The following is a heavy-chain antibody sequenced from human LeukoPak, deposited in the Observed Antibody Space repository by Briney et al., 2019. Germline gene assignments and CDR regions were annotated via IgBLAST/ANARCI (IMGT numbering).Heavy chain of an antibody. V-gene: IGHV1-2*02. CDR3: ARLGYCGGGSCYGDDY. Sequence: ASVKVSCKASGYTFTGYYMHWVRQAPGQGLEWMGWINPNSGGTNYAQKFQGRVTMTRDTSISTAYMELSRLRSDDTAVYYCARLGYCGGGSCYGDDYWGQGTLVTVSS. D-gene: IGHD2-15*01. CDR2: INPNSGGT. CDR1: GYTFTGYY. J-gene: IGHJ4*02.